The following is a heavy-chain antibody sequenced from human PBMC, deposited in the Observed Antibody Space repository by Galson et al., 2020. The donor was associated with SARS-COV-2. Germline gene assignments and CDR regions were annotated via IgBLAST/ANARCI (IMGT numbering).Heavy chain of an antibody. CDR1: GFTFSSYA. CDR2: ISYDGSNK. D-gene: IGHD3-22*01. CDR3: ARDYYDSSSYSAGMDV. J-gene: IGHJ6*02. Sequence: GESLKISCAASGFTFSSYAMHWVRQAPGKGLEWVAVISYDGSNKYYADSVKGRFTISRDNSKNTLYLQMNSLRAEDTAVYYCARDYYDSSSYSAGMDVWGQGTTVTVSS. V-gene: IGHV3-30*04.